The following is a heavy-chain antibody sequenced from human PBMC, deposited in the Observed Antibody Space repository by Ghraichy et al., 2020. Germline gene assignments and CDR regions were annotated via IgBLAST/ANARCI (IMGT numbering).Heavy chain of an antibody. D-gene: IGHD6-13*01. Sequence: GGSLRLSCAASGFIFSTYRMSWVRQAPGKGLKWVANIKQDGSVQYYVDSVKGRFTISRDNAKNSLYLQMNSLRAEDTAVYYCARDPLAAAAWVRGFDPWGQGTLVTVSS. CDR1: GFIFSTYR. CDR2: IKQDGSVQ. CDR3: ARDPLAAAAWVRGFDP. V-gene: IGHV3-7*01. J-gene: IGHJ5*02.